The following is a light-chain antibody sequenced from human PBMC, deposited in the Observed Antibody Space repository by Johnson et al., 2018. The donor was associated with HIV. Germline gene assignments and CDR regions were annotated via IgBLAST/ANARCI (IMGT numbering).Light chain of an antibody. CDR3: GTWDSSQSAPHYV. CDR1: SSNIGNNY. CDR2: DNN. J-gene: IGLJ1*01. V-gene: IGLV1-51*01. Sequence: QPVLTQPPSVSAAPGQKVTISCSGSSSNIGNNYVSWYQQVPGTAPKLLIYDNNKRPSGIPDRFSGSKSGTSATLGITGLQTGDEADYYCGTWDSSQSAPHYVFGTGTKVTVL.